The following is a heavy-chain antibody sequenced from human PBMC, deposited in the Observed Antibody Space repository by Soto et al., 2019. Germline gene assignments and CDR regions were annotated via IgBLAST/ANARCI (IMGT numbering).Heavy chain of an antibody. CDR1: GYSFTSYW. CDR3: ARSFGASDYFDS. Sequence: PGESLKISCKGSGYSFTSYWIGWVRQMPGKGLEWMGIIYPSDSDSNYSPSIQGHVTISADKSITTAYLQWNSLKASDTAMYYCARSFGASDYFDSWGQGTLVTVSS. J-gene: IGHJ4*02. D-gene: IGHD3-10*01. CDR2: IYPSDSDS. V-gene: IGHV5-51*01.